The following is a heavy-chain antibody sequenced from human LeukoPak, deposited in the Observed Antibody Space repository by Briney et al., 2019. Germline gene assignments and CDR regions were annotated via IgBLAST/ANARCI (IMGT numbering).Heavy chain of an antibody. CDR3: AKEERSSSTQGWYYYYMDV. CDR2: ISGSGGST. Sequence: GGSLRLSCAASGFTFSSYAMSWVRQAPGKGLEWVSAISGSGGSTYYADSVKGRFTISRDNSKNTLYLQMNSLRAEDTAVYYCAKEERSSSTQGWYYYYMDVWGKGTTVTVSS. J-gene: IGHJ6*03. CDR1: GFTFSSYA. V-gene: IGHV3-23*01. D-gene: IGHD2-2*01.